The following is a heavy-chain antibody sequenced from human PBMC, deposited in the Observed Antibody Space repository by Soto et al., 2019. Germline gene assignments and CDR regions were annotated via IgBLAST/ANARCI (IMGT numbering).Heavy chain of an antibody. D-gene: IGHD2-2*01. CDR2: IKSKTDGGTT. CDR3: TRVYAPDSDY. V-gene: IGHV3-15*01. CDR1: GFTFSNSW. J-gene: IGHJ4*02. Sequence: GGSLRLSCAAFGFTFSNSWMSWVRQAPGKGLEWVGRIKSKTDGGTTAYAAHVKDSFTISRDDSENMVHLQMNSLKTEDTAVYYCTRVYAPDSDYWGQGTLVTVSS.